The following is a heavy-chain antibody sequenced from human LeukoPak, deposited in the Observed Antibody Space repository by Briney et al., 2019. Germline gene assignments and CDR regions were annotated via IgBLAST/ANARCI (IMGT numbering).Heavy chain of an antibody. CDR3: AKDRSVSSGYYGNWFDP. D-gene: IGHD3-22*01. J-gene: IGHJ5*02. V-gene: IGHV3-9*01. Sequence: PGGSLRLSCAASGFTFDDYAMHWVRQAPGKGLEWVSGISWNSGSIGYADSVKGRFTISRDNAKNSLYLQMNSLRAEDTALYYCAKDRSVSSGYYGNWFDPWGQGTLVTVSS. CDR1: GFTFDDYA. CDR2: ISWNSGSI.